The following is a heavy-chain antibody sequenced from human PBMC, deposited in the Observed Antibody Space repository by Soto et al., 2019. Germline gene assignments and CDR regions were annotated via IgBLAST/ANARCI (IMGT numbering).Heavy chain of an antibody. CDR1: GYTFTSYY. CDR3: AASGATRNAFDI. D-gene: IGHD1-26*01. Sequence: ASVKVSCKASGYTFTSYYMHWVRQAPGQGLEWMGIINPSGGSTSYAQKFQGRVTMTRDTSTSTVYMELSSLRSEDTAVYYCAASGATRNAFDIWGQGTMVTVSS. J-gene: IGHJ3*02. V-gene: IGHV1-46*01. CDR2: INPSGGST.